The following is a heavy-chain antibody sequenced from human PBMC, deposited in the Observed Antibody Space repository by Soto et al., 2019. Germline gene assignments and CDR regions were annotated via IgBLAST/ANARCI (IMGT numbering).Heavy chain of an antibody. Sequence: GGSLRLSCAASGFTFSSYAMHWVRQAPGKGLEWVAVISYDGSNKYYADSVKGRFTISRDNSKNTLYLQMNSLRAEDTAVYYCARESYYYDSSGYDWFDPWGQGTLVTVSS. CDR3: ARESYYYDSSGYDWFDP. J-gene: IGHJ5*02. CDR2: ISYDGSNK. CDR1: GFTFSSYA. D-gene: IGHD3-22*01. V-gene: IGHV3-30-3*01.